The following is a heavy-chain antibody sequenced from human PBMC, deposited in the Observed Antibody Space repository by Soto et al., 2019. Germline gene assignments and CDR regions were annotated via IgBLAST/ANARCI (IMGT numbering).Heavy chain of an antibody. CDR1: GGTFGSYT. V-gene: IGHV1-69*06. D-gene: IGHD2-2*01. Sequence: QVHLVQSGAEVKKPGSSVKVSCTASGGTFGSYTVTWVRQAPGQGLEWMGEIIPMFGTASYAQKFQGRVNHTADKSTTTAHMELSSLSSNDTAVYFSARQRAMPPHFRSGMDVWGKGTTVTVSS. CDR2: IIPMFGTA. CDR3: ARQRAMPPHFRSGMDV. J-gene: IGHJ6*04.